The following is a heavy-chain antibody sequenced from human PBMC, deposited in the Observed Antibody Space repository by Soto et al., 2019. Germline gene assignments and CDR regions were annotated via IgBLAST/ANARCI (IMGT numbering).Heavy chain of an antibody. CDR2: TFSGGST. CDR3: ARAGVYRSANMDV. J-gene: IGHJ6*03. V-gene: IGHV3-66*01. D-gene: IGHD6-25*01. Sequence: EVQLVESGGGLVQPGGSLRVSCAASGLTVSNNSMNWVRQAPGKGLEWVSITFSGGSTYYADSVKGRFTISRDNSKNTLHLQINSLTAEDTAVYYCARAGVYRSANMDVWGKGATVTVSS. CDR1: GLTVSNNS.